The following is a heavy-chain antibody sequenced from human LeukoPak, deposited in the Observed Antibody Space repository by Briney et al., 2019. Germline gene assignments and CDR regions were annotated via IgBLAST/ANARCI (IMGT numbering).Heavy chain of an antibody. CDR1: GGSFSGYY. CDR3: ARGGLRYFDLCWFDP. D-gene: IGHD3-9*01. CDR2: INHSGST. Sequence: SETLSLTCAVYGGSFSGYYWSWIRQPPGKGPEWIGEINHSGSTNYNPSLKSRVTISVDTSKNQFSLKLSSVTAADTAVYYCARGGLRYFDLCWFDPWGQGTLVTVSS. V-gene: IGHV4-34*01. J-gene: IGHJ5*02.